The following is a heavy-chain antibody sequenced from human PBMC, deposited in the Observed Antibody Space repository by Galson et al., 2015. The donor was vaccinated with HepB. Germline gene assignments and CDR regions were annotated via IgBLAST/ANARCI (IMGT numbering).Heavy chain of an antibody. J-gene: IGHJ5*02. CDR1: GFTFSSYW. D-gene: IGHD2/OR15-2a*01. V-gene: IGHV3-7*03. CDR3: ARGEYSGT. CDR2: VNRDGSEK. Sequence: SLRLSCAASGFTFSSYWMSWFRQAPGKGLGWVANVNRDGSEKNYVGSLKGRFTISRDNARNSLYLQMNSLRAEDTAMYYCARGEYSGTWGRGTLVTVSS.